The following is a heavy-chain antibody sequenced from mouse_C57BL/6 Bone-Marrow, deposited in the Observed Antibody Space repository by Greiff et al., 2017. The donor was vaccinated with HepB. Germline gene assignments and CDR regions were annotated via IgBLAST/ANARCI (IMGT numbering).Heavy chain of an antibody. CDR3: ARERNYDFDY. CDR2: ISYDGSN. V-gene: IGHV3-6*01. Sequence: EVKLQESGPGLVKPSQSLSLTCSVPGYSITSGYYWNWIRQFPGNKLEWMGYISYDGSNNYNPSLKNRISITRDTSKNQFFLKLNSVTTEDTATYYCARERNYDFDYWGQGTTLTVSS. CDR1: GYSITSGYY. J-gene: IGHJ2*01. D-gene: IGHD2-4*01.